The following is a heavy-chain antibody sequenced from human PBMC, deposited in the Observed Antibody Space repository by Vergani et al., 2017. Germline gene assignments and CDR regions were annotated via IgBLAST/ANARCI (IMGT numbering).Heavy chain of an antibody. CDR2: IKQDGSEK. CDR3: ATMGGATFNRPYNWFDP. J-gene: IGHJ5*02. D-gene: IGHD1-26*01. Sequence: EVQLVESGGGLVQPGGSLRVSCAASGFTFSSSWMSWVRQAPGKGLEWVAHIKQDGSEKYYVDSVKGRFTISRDNAENSVYLEMNSLRVEDTAVYYCATMGGATFNRPYNWFDPRGQGTLVTVSS. V-gene: IGHV3-7*01. CDR1: GFTFSSSW.